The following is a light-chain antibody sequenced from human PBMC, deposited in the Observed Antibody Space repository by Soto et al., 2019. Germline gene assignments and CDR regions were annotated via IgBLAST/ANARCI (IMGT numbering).Light chain of an antibody. J-gene: IGKJ1*01. CDR1: QSVSSN. CDR3: QQRSNWPRT. V-gene: IGKV3-11*01. CDR2: DVS. Sequence: EIVLTQSPGTLSLSPGERGTLSRRASQSVSSNLAWYQQKPGQAPRLLIYDVSNRATGIPARFSGSGSGTDFTLTISSLEPEDFAVYYCQQRSNWPRTFGQGTKVDIK.